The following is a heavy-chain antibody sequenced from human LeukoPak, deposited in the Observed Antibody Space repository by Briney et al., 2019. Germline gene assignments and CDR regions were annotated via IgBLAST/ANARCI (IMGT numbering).Heavy chain of an antibody. CDR2: SKNRAQNYIT. J-gene: IGHJ4*02. Sequence: GGSLRLSCAASGFTFSSYAMHWVRQAPGKGLEWIGRSKNRAQNYITQYAAFVQGRFTISRDDSKNSLYLQINTLKTEDTAVYYCARDDGGQGDYWGQGTLVTVSS. D-gene: IGHD2-15*01. V-gene: IGHV3-72*01. CDR3: ARDDGGQGDY. CDR1: GFTFSSYA.